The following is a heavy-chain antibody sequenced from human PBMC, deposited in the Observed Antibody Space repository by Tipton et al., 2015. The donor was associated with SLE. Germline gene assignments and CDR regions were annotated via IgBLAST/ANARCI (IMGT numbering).Heavy chain of an antibody. CDR2: IYHSGST. D-gene: IGHD3-9*01. CDR1: GDSINSNHR. V-gene: IGHV4-4*02. J-gene: IGHJ3*01. CDR3: SAGPDSFEY. Sequence: TLSLTCAVSGDSINSNHRWSWVRQPPGKGLEWIGEIYHSGSTNYNPSLKSRVSMSIDKSNKQFSLKIRSLTAADTTVYYCSAGPDSFEYWGQGTMLTVSS.